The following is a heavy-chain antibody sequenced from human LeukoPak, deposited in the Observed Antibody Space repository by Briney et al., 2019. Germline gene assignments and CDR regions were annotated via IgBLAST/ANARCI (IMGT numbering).Heavy chain of an antibody. CDR2: VYYSGST. Sequence: MTSETLSLTCTVSGGSISNYYWTWIRQPPEERLEWIAYVYYSGSTNYNPSLKSRVSISVDTSKNQFSLKLSSVTAADTAVYYCAGGRVWLAFDSWGQGTLLTVSS. V-gene: IGHV4-59*01. CDR3: AGGRVWLAFDS. CDR1: GGSISNYY. J-gene: IGHJ4*02. D-gene: IGHD5-18*01.